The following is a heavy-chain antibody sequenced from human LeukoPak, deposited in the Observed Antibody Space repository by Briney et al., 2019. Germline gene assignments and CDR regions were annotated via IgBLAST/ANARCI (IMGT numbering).Heavy chain of an antibody. V-gene: IGHV5-51*01. CDR1: GYSFTSYW. D-gene: IGHD3-3*01. Sequence: GESLKISCKGSGYSFTSYWIGWVRQMPGKGLEWMGIIYPGDSDTRYSPSFQGQVTISADKSISTAYLQWSSLKASDTAMYYCARRDDFWSGYWNWFDPWGQGTLVTVSS. CDR3: ARRDDFWSGYWNWFDP. CDR2: IYPGDSDT. J-gene: IGHJ5*02.